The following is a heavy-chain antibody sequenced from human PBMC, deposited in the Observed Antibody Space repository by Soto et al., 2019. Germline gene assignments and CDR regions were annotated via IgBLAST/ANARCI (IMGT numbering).Heavy chain of an antibody. CDR3: AKVFSPEGGNYFDH. V-gene: IGHV3-23*01. CDR1: GFTFSNYA. Sequence: EVQLLESGGGLVQPGGSLRLSCAASGFTFSNYAMDWVRQAPGKGLEWVSAISNSFSDGNTHYADSVKGRFTISRDNDKNTVFLEMNSLRAEDTAVYYCAKVFSPEGGNYFDHWGQGALVTVSS. J-gene: IGHJ4*02. CDR2: ISNSFSDGNT.